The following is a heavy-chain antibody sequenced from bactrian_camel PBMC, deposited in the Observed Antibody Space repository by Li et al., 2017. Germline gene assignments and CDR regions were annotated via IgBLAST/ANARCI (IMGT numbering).Heavy chain of an antibody. V-gene: IGHV3S1*01. Sequence: QVQLVESGGDLVQPGGSLRLSCAASGYTYSRYCMAWFRQAPGKEREGVAVVDADGTITYAESVKGRFTVSQDNAKNTLLLQMNSLTPDDTAMYYCAAGGPEDEYDVDDILYRNPQCRQEEYDHWGQGTQVTVS. D-gene: IGHD4*01. CDR3: AAGGPEDEYDVDDILYRNPQCRQEEYDH. CDR2: VDADGTIT. J-gene: IGHJ4*01. CDR1: GYTYSRYC.